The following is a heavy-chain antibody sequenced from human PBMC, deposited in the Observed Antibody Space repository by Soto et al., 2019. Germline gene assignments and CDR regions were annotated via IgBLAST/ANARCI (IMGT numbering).Heavy chain of an antibody. CDR2: TYYRSKWYN. J-gene: IGHJ3*02. CDR1: GDSVSSNSAA. D-gene: IGHD3-22*01. CDR3: ARVPARVTYYYDSSGYGNAFDI. V-gene: IGHV6-1*01. Sequence: SQTLSLTCAISGDSVSSNSAAWNWIRQSPSRGLEWLGRTYYRSKWYNDYAVSVKSRITINPDTSKNQFSLHLNSVTPEDTAVYYCARVPARVTYYYDSSGYGNAFDIWGQGTMVTVSS.